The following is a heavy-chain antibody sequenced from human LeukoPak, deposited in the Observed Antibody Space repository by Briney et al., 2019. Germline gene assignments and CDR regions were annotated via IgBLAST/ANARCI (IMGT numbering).Heavy chain of an antibody. D-gene: IGHD1-26*01. CDR3: ARELRGAPTPGAY. CDR1: TVSRNSGKF. J-gene: IGHJ4*02. V-gene: IGHV4-4*02. Sequence: SETLSLTCALSTVSRNSGKFWSWVRQPPGEGLEWIGEVHKSGRTNYNPSLKTRVTISIDAAKNQLSLELTSVTAADTAVYYCARELRGAPTPGAYWGQGTRVTVSS. CDR2: VHKSGRT.